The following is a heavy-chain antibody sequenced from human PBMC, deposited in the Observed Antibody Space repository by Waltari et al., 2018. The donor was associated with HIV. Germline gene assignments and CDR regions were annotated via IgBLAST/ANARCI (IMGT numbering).Heavy chain of an antibody. J-gene: IGHJ5*02. V-gene: IGHV4-38-2*02. Sequence: QVQLQESGPGLVKPSETLSLTCAVSGYSISSGYFWGWNRPPPGKALEWIGSMFHNGITAYNPSLKSRVTISVDTSKNQFSLKLSSVTSADTAIYYCAREWGTLMVAWFDPWGQGTLVTVSS. CDR3: AREWGTLMVAWFDP. CDR1: GYSISSGYF. CDR2: MFHNGIT. D-gene: IGHD3-10*01.